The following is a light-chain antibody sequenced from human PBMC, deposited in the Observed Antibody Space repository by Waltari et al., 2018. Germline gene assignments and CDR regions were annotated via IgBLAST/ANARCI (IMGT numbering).Light chain of an antibody. CDR2: GAS. V-gene: IGKV3-20*01. J-gene: IGKJ1*01. Sequence: EIVLTQSPGTLSLSPGERANLPCRASQTVTGSYLAWYQQKPGQAPSLLIDGASIRATGIPDRFSGSGSGTDFTLTISRLEPEDFAVYYCQDSATFGQGTKVEIK. CDR1: QTVTGSY. CDR3: QDSAT.